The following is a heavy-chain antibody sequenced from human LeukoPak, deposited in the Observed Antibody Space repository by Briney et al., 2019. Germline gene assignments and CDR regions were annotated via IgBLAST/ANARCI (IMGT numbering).Heavy chain of an antibody. CDR3: ARLTGYMIEDYFDY. D-gene: IGHD3-22*01. Sequence: GASVKVSCKASGYTFTGYYMHWVRQAPGQGLEWMGWINPNSGGTNYAQKFQGRVTMTRDTSISTAYMELSRLRSDDTAVYYCARLTGYMIEDYFDYWGQGTLVTVSS. V-gene: IGHV1-2*02. CDR2: INPNSGGT. CDR1: GYTFTGYY. J-gene: IGHJ4*02.